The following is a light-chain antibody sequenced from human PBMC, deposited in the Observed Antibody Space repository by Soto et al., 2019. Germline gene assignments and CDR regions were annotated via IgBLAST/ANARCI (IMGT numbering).Light chain of an antibody. CDR3: QQCRNWPLT. CDR2: DAS. CDR1: QSVSSSY. J-gene: IGKJ4*01. V-gene: IGKV3D-20*02. Sequence: DIVLTQSPGTLSLSPGERATLSCRASQSVSSSYLAWYQQKPGQPPRLLIYDASSRATGISARFSGSGYGTEFTLTISSLQSEDFAVYFCQQCRNWPLTFGGGTKVDIK.